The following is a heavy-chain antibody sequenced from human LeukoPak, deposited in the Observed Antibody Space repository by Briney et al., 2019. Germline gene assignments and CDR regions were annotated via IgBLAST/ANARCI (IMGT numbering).Heavy chain of an antibody. J-gene: IGHJ4*02. D-gene: IGHD3-22*01. CDR2: MNPNSGNT. Sequence: ASVKVSCKASGYTFTSYDINWVRQAPGQGLEWMGWMNPNSGNTGYAQKFQGRVTMTRNTSISTAYMELSSLRSEDTAVYYCARMSSWGYYDSSGYYLPDDYWGQGTLVTVSS. CDR1: GYTFTSYD. CDR3: ARMSSWGYYDSSGYYLPDDY. V-gene: IGHV1-8*01.